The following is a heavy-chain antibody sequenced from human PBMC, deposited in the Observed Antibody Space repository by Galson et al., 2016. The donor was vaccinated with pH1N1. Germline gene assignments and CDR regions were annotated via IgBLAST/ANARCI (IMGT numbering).Heavy chain of an antibody. Sequence: SLRLSCAASGVNFSNYWMQWVRQAPGKGLQWVANINQDGDKKYYVRSVEGRFTISRDNAKNSLYLQMDNLRDEDTAMYFCARRYFDYWGQGTLVTVSS. CDR2: INQDGDKK. J-gene: IGHJ4*02. V-gene: IGHV3-7*01. CDR1: GVNFSNYW. D-gene: IGHD3-9*01. CDR3: ARRYFDY.